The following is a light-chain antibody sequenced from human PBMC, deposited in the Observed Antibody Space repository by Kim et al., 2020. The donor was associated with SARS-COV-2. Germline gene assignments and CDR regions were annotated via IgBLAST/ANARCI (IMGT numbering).Light chain of an antibody. J-gene: IGLJ2*01. CDR3: QSYDSSLSGVV. Sequence: RVNVSHTGSSSNIGEGYDVHWYQQLPGPAPKRLIYDNSNRPSGVPDRFSGSKSGTSASLAITGIQAEDEADYYCQSYDSSLSGVVFGGGTQLTVL. CDR1: SSNIGEGYD. V-gene: IGLV1-40*01. CDR2: DNS.